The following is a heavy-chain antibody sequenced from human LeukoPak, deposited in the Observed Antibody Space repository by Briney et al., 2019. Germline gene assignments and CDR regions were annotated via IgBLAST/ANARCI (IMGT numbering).Heavy chain of an antibody. D-gene: IGHD3-22*01. J-gene: IGHJ4*02. Sequence: GGSLRLSCAASGFTFSNAWMSWVRQAPGKGLEWVGRIKSKTDGGTTDYAAPVKGRFTISRDDSKNTLYLQMNSLKTEDTAVYYCTTDITMREVVIPDQFDYWGKGTLVTVSS. CDR2: IKSKTDGGTT. V-gene: IGHV3-15*01. CDR3: TTDITMREVVIPDQFDY. CDR1: GFTFSNAW.